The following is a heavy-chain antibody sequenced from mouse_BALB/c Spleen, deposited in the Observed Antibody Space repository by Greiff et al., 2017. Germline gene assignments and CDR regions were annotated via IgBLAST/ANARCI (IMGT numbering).Heavy chain of an antibody. J-gene: IGHJ4*01. CDR3: ARHYDYDRVYYYAMDY. D-gene: IGHD2-4*01. CDR1: GFAFSSYD. Sequence: EVKVVESGGGLVKPGGSLKLSCAASGFAFSSYDMSWVRQTPEKRLEWVAYISSGGGSTYYPDTVKGRFTISRDNAKNTLYLQMSSLKSEDTAMYYCARHYDYDRVYYYAMDYWGQGTSVTVSS. V-gene: IGHV5-12-1*01. CDR2: ISSGGGST.